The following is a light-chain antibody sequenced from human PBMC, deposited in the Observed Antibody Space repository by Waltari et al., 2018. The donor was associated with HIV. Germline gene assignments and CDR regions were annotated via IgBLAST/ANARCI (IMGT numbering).Light chain of an antibody. CDR3: AAWDDRMNGFYV. V-gene: IGLV1-44*01. CDR2: NNN. CDR1: SSNIGTRT. Sequence: QSVLTQPPSASGTPGQRVSISCSGSSSNIGTRTVNWFQQLPGTAPTLLIYNNNQRPSGFPDRFSGSKSGTSASLAISGLQSEDEADYYCAAWDDRMNGFYVFGTGTKVTVL. J-gene: IGLJ1*01.